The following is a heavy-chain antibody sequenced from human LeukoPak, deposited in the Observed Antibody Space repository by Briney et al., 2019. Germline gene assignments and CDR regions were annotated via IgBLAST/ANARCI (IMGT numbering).Heavy chain of an antibody. V-gene: IGHV4-59*01. CDR1: GGSISSYY. J-gene: IGHJ5*02. D-gene: IGHD2-2*02. CDR3: ARARAGVGYCSSTSCYTGWFDP. CDR2: IYYSGST. Sequence: PSETLSLTCTVSGGSISSYYWSWIRQPPWKGLEWIGYIYYSGSTNYNPSLKSRVTISVDTSKNQFSLKLSSVTAADTAVYYCARARAGVGYCSSTSCYTGWFDPWGQGTLVTVSS.